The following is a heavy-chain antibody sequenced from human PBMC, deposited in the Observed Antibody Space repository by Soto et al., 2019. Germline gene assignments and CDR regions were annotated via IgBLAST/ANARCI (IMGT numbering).Heavy chain of an antibody. CDR2: ISGSGGST. V-gene: IGHV3-23*01. D-gene: IGHD5-12*01. Sequence: SLRLSCAASGFTFSSYAMSWVRQAPGKGLEWVSAISGSGGSTYYADSVKGRFTISRDNSKNTLYLQMNSLRAEDTAVYYCAKDQVWDIVATTTDYWGQGTLVTVSS. CDR1: GFTFSSYA. J-gene: IGHJ4*02. CDR3: AKDQVWDIVATTTDY.